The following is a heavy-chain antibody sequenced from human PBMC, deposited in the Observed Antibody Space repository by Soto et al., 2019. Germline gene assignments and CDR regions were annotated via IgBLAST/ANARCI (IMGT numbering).Heavy chain of an antibody. CDR2: IKSKTDGGTT. J-gene: IGHJ6*02. Sequence: GGSLRLSCAASGFTFSNAWMSWVRQAPGKGLEWVGRIKSKTDGGTTDYAAPVKGRFTISRDDSKNTLYLQMNSLRTEDTAVYYCTCCLDWSNDYYGMDVWGQGTTVTVSS. D-gene: IGHD3-9*01. CDR3: TCCLDWSNDYYGMDV. CDR1: GFTFSNAW. V-gene: IGHV3-15*01.